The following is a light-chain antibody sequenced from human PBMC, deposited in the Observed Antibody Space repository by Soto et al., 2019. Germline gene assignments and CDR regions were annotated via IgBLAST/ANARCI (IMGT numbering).Light chain of an antibody. Sequence: IVXTXSXXXXSXXXGXXXTLSCRASQNVNINLAWYQQRPGQAPRVLIYGASNRASGIPDRFSXXXXXXXXXXXXSSLEPDDFALYYCQQYKDWPPLTFGGGTRVEIK. CDR3: QQYKDWPPLT. CDR1: QNVNIN. V-gene: IGKV3D-15*01. CDR2: GAS. J-gene: IGKJ4*01.